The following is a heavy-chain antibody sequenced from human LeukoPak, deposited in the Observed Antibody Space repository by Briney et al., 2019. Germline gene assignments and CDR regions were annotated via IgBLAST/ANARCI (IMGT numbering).Heavy chain of an antibody. CDR3: ARDYDSSGYYNDAFDI. CDR2: INPNSGGT. D-gene: IGHD3-22*01. CDR1: GYTFTGYY. Sequence: ASVKVSCKASGYTFTGYYMHWVRQAPGQGLEWKGRINPNSGGTNYAQKFQGRVTMTRDTSISTAYMELSRLRSDDTAVYYCARDYDSSGYYNDAFDIWGQGTMVTVSS. J-gene: IGHJ3*02. V-gene: IGHV1-2*06.